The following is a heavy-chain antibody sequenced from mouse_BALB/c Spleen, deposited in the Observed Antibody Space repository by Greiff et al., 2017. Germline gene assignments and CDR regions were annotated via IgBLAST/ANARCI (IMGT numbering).Heavy chain of an antibody. D-gene: IGHD1-1*01. CDR3: ARGGYGSSYFDY. CDR1: GFTFSSYA. V-gene: IGHV5-6-5*01. J-gene: IGHJ2*01. Sequence: EVQVVESGGGLVKPGGSLKLSCAASGFTFSSYAMSWVRQTPEKRLEWVASISSGGSTYYPDSVKGRFTISRDNARNILYLQMSSLRSEDTAMYYCARGGYGSSYFDYWGQGTTLTVSS. CDR2: ISSGGST.